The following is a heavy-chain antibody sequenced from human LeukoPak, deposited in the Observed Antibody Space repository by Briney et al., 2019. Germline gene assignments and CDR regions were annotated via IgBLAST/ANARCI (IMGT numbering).Heavy chain of an antibody. CDR1: GFTFSTYA. V-gene: IGHV3-23*01. CDR2: IIDTGGTR. J-gene: IGHJ4*02. Sequence: GGSLRLSCAASGFTFSTYAMTWVRQAPGKGLEWVSTIIDTGGTRYYAASVKGRFIISRDNSKSTLYLQMNSLRAEDTAVYYCAKETSGGWFDWGQGTLATVSS. CDR3: AKETSGGWFD. D-gene: IGHD6-19*01.